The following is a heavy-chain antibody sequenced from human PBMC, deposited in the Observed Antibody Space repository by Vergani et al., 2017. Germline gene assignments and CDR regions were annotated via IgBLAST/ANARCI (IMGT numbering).Heavy chain of an antibody. Sequence: QLQLQESGPGLVKPSETLSLTCTVPGGSISSSSYYWGWIRQPPGKGLEWIGGIYYSGSTYYNPSLKSRVTISVDTSKDQFPLKLSSVTATDTAVYYCAREMNDFWSGYSTFDYWGQGTLVTVSS. J-gene: IGHJ4*02. D-gene: IGHD3-3*01. V-gene: IGHV4-39*07. CDR1: GGSISSSSYY. CDR3: AREMNDFWSGYSTFDY. CDR2: IYYSGST.